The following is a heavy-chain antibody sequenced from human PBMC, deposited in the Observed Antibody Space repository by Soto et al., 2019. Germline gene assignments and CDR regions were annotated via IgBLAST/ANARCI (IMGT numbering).Heavy chain of an antibody. CDR3: AKGPSSWSEYFQH. V-gene: IGHV3-30*18. CDR2: ISYDGSNK. Sequence: GGSLRLSCAASGFTFSSYGMHWVRQAPGKGLEWVAVISYDGSNKYYADSVKGRFTISRDNSKNTLYLQMNSLRAEDTAVYYCAKGPSSWSEYFQHWGQGTLVTVSS. J-gene: IGHJ1*01. D-gene: IGHD6-13*01. CDR1: GFTFSSYG.